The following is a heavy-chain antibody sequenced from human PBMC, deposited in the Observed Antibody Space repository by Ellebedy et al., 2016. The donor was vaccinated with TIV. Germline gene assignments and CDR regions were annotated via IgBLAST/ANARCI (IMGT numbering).Heavy chain of an antibody. D-gene: IGHD5-18*01. CDR2: ISGSGGSGGNT. V-gene: IGHV3-23*01. J-gene: IGHJ4*02. Sequence: GESLKISCAASGFTFSSYAMSWVRQAPGKGLEWVSAISGSGGSGGNTYYADSVKGRFTISRDNSKRTVDLQMNSLRAEDTAIYFCAKDRTSGDGYWVFDNWGQGTLASVSS. CDR3: AKDRTSGDGYWVFDN. CDR1: GFTFSSYA.